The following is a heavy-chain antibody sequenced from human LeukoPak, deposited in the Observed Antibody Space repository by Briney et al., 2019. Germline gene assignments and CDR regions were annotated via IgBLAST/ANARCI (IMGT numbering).Heavy chain of an antibody. D-gene: IGHD6-6*01. Sequence: PGGSLRLSCAASGFTFRTYWMSWVRQAPGEGLEWVASINQGGSETYYVDSVKGRFTISRDNAMNSFFLQMNSLRAEDTAVYYCARLIGDRTIYDYWGQGTLVTVSS. J-gene: IGHJ4*02. CDR2: INQGGSET. V-gene: IGHV3-7*01. CDR3: ARLIGDRTIYDY. CDR1: GFTFRTYW.